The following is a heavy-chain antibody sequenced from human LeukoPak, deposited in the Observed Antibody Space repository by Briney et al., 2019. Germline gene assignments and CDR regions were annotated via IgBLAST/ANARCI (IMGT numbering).Heavy chain of an antibody. CDR3: HFKYCSSSTCFYYFDY. J-gene: IGHJ4*02. V-gene: IGHV4-38-2*02. D-gene: IGHD2-2*01. Sequence: PSETLSLTCTVSDYSISSGYYWGWIRQPPGKGLEWIGSIYYSGITYYNPSLRSRVTISVDTSKNQFSLKLSSVTATDTAVYYCHFKYCSSSTCFYYFDYWGQGTLVTVSS. CDR1: DYSISSGYY. CDR2: IYYSGIT.